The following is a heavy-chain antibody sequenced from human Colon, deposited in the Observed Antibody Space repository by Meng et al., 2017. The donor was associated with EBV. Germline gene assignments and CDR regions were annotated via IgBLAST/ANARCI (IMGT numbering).Heavy chain of an antibody. CDR2: IYHGGSP. V-gene: IGHV4-4*02. CDR1: GVSVRSVTW. CDR3: ARVMRYQLLRFFDY. Sequence: QLKARGHGLVTPSGHPPLTPAVSGVSVRSVTWWTWVRQPPGKGLEWIGEIYHGGSPNYNPSLESRVTISVDKSKNQFSLDLTSVTAADTAVYFCARVMRYQLLRFFDYWGQGILVTVSS. D-gene: IGHD2-2*01. J-gene: IGHJ4*02.